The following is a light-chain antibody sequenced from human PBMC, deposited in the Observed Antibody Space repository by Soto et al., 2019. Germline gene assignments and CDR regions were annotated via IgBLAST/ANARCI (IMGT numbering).Light chain of an antibody. CDR1: SSDIGAYNY. V-gene: IGLV2-14*01. J-gene: IGLJ7*01. Sequence: QSVLTQPASVSGSPGQSITISCTGTSSDIGAYNYVSWYQQYPGKAPKLMIYGVTNRPSGVSNRFSGSKTDNTASLTISGLQAEDEADYYCFSHRSGDSHVFGTGTQLTVL. CDR2: GVT. CDR3: FSHRSGDSHV.